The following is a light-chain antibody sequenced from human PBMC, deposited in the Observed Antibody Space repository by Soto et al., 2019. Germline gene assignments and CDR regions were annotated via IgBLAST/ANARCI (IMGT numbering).Light chain of an antibody. CDR3: AAWDDSLNVNWV. J-gene: IGLJ3*02. CDR2: SNN. V-gene: IGLV1-44*01. Sequence: QSVLTQLPSASGTPGQRVTISCSGSNSNIGSNTVNWYQQFTATAPKLLIYSNNQRPSGVPDRISGSKSGTSASLAISGLQSEDEADYYCAAWDDSLNVNWVFGGGTKLTVL. CDR1: NSNIGSNT.